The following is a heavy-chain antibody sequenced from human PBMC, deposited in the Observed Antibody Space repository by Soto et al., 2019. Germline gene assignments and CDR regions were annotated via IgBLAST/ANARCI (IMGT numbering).Heavy chain of an antibody. Sequence: QVQLVQSGAEVKTPGSSVKVSCKASGGTFSSYAISWVRQAPGQGLEWMGGIIHIFGTANYAQKFQGRVTITADESTSTAYRERSSLRSEDTAVYYWAHNPYSGYGNHYYGNGMDVWCHGSTVTVSS. CDR3: AHNPYSGYGNHYYGNGMDV. D-gene: IGHD5-12*01. CDR2: IIHIFGTA. J-gene: IGHJ6*02. CDR1: GGTFSSYA. V-gene: IGHV1-69*01.